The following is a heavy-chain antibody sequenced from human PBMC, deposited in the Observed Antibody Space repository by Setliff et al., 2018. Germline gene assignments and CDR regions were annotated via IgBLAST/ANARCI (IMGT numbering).Heavy chain of an antibody. Sequence: ASVKVSCKASGYTFTNYAIHWVRQAPGQRPEWMGWINTGNANTKYSQKFQGRVTITRDASASTAYMELSSLRSEDTAVYYCARRRYYYDSSGYRWGGFYFDYWGQGTLVTVSS. CDR2: INTGNANT. J-gene: IGHJ4*02. CDR1: GYTFTNYA. D-gene: IGHD3-22*01. V-gene: IGHV1-3*04. CDR3: ARRRYYYDSSGYRWGGFYFDY.